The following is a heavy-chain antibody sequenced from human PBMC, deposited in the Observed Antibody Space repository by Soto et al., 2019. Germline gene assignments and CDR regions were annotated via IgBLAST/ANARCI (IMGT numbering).Heavy chain of an antibody. V-gene: IGHV4-34*01. CDR3: VREAIWFGELFPQEPDY. J-gene: IGHJ4*02. Sequence: PSETLSLTCAVYGGSFSGYYWSWIRQPPGKGLEWIGEINHSGSTNYNPSLKSRVTISVDTSKNQFSLKLSSVTAADTAVYYCVREAIWFGELFPQEPDYWGQGTLVTVSS. CDR1: GGSFSGYY. CDR2: INHSGST. D-gene: IGHD3-10*01.